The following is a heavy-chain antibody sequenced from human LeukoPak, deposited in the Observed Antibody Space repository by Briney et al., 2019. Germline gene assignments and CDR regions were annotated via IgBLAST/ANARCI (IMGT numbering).Heavy chain of an antibody. Sequence: SETLSLTCTVSGGSISSYYWSWIRQPPGKGLEWIGYIYYSGSTNCNPSLKSRVTISVDTSKNQFSLKLSSVTAADTAVYYCARGGSLDYWGQGTLSPSPQ. CDR3: ARGGSLDY. J-gene: IGHJ4*02. CDR1: GGSISSYY. V-gene: IGHV4-59*01. D-gene: IGHD1-26*01. CDR2: IYYSGST.